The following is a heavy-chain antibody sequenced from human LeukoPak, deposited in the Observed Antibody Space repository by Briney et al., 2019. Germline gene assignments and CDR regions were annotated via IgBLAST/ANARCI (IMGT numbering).Heavy chain of an antibody. V-gene: IGHV3-30*04. Sequence: GGSPRLSCAASGFTFSSYAMHWVRQAPGKGLEWVAVISYDGSNKYYADSVKGRFTISRDNSKNTLYLQMNSLRAEDTAVYYCARDREDIVVAGGYYYYGMDVWGKGTTVTVSS. CDR3: ARDREDIVVAGGYYYYGMDV. D-gene: IGHD2-2*01. CDR2: ISYDGSNK. J-gene: IGHJ6*04. CDR1: GFTFSSYA.